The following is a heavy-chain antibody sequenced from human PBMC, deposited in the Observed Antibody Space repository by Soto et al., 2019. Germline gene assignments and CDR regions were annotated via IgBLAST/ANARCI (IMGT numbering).Heavy chain of an antibody. CDR1: GYTLTELS. J-gene: IGHJ3*02. CDR3: AADDCSSTSCHLDAFDI. CDR2: IVVGSGNT. V-gene: IGHV1-58*02. D-gene: IGHD2-2*01. Sequence: SVKVSCKVSGYTLTELSMHWVRQAPGKGLEWIGWIVVGSGNTNYTQKFQERVTITRDMSTGTAYMELSSLRSEDTAVYYCAADDCSSTSCHLDAFDIWGQGTMVTVSS.